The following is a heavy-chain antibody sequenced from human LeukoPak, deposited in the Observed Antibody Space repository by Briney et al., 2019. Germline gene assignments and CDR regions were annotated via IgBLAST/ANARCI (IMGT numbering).Heavy chain of an antibody. J-gene: IGHJ4*02. V-gene: IGHV3-48*03. CDR3: ARPAYCGGNCYYFPDY. D-gene: IGHD2-21*02. CDR2: ISSSGTG. Sequence: GGSLRLSCAASGFTFSSYEMNWVRQAPGKGLEWLSHISSSGTGYYTDSVKGRATISRDNAKNSLYLQMNSLRAEDTAVYYCARPAYCGGNCYYFPDYWGQGTLVTVSS. CDR1: GFTFSSYE.